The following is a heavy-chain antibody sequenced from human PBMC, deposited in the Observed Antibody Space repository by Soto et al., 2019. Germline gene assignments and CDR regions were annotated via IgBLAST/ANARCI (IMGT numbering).Heavy chain of an antibody. CDR1: GYTFTSYA. Sequence: QVQLVQSEAEVKKPGASVKVSCKASGYTFTSYAMHWVRQAPGQRLEWMGWINAGNGNTKYSQKFQGRVTITRDTSASTAYMELSSLRSEDTAVYYCARRVDTAMVREYYFDYWGQGPLVTVSS. V-gene: IGHV1-3*01. CDR3: ARRVDTAMVREYYFDY. CDR2: INAGNGNT. D-gene: IGHD5-18*01. J-gene: IGHJ4*02.